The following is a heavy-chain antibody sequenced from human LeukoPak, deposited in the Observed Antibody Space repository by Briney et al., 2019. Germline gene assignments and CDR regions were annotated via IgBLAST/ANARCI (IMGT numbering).Heavy chain of an antibody. Sequence: GRSLRLSCAASGFTFSSYSMNWVRQAPGKGLEWVSSISSSSSYIYYADSVKGRFTISRDNAKNSLYLQMNSLRAEDTAVYYCAYSGYSYGLLHWGQGTLVTVSS. J-gene: IGHJ4*02. CDR3: AYSGYSYGLLH. CDR2: ISSSSSYI. D-gene: IGHD5-18*01. CDR1: GFTFSSYS. V-gene: IGHV3-21*01.